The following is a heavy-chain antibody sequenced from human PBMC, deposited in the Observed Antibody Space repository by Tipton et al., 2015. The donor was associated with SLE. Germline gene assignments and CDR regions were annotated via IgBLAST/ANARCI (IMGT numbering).Heavy chain of an antibody. D-gene: IGHD4-17*01. CDR1: GDSISNGDDY. J-gene: IGHJ4*02. CDR3: AKDYNHDNADYN. Sequence: TLSLTCTVSGDSISNGDDYWSWIRQPPGKGLEWIGTTHYSGSTFYNPSLKSRVTISVDKSKNRFSLKLSSVTVADTAVYYCAKDYNHDNADYNWGQGTLVIVSS. CDR2: THYSGST. V-gene: IGHV4-39*07.